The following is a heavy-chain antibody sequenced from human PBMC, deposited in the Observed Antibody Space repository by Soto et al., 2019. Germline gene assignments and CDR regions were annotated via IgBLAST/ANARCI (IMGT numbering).Heavy chain of an antibody. CDR2: IYYSGST. V-gene: IGHV4-59*01. J-gene: IGHJ6*02. Sequence: SETVSLTCTVSGGSISSYYWSWIRQPPGKGLEWIGYIYYSGSTNYNPSLKSRVTISVDTSKNQFSLKLSSVTAADTAVYYCARNYYGDYPLYYYYGMDVWGQGTTVTVSS. CDR1: GGSISSYY. CDR3: ARNYYGDYPLYYYYGMDV. D-gene: IGHD4-17*01.